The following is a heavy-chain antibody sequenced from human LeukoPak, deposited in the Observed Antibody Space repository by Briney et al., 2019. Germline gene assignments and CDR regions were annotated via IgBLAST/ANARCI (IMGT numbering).Heavy chain of an antibody. V-gene: IGHV4-59*01. CDR1: GGSISNYY. J-gene: IGHJ5*02. D-gene: IGHD3-3*01. CDR3: ARVPSDDFWSGYTNWFDP. Sequence: SETLSLTCTVSGGSISNYYWSWIRQSPGKGLEWIGYIYYSGSTNYNPSLKSRVTISVDTSKNQFSLKLCSVTAADTAVYYCARVPSDDFWSGYTNWFDPWGQGTLVTVSS. CDR2: IYYSGST.